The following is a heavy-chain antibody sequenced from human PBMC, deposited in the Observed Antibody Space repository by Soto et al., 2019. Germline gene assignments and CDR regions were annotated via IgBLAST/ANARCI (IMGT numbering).Heavy chain of an antibody. CDR1: GFTFSSYS. V-gene: IGHV3-21*01. J-gene: IGHJ4*02. CDR3: ARDPLYCGGDCYFDF. D-gene: IGHD2-21*02. Sequence: EVQLVESGGDLVKPEGSLRLSCAASGFTFSSYSMSWVRQAPGKGLEWVSSISSKSSYKYFADSMKDRFTISRDNAKNSLYLQMNSLRVEDTAVYYCARDPLYCGGDCYFDFWGQGTLVTVSS. CDR2: ISSKSSYK.